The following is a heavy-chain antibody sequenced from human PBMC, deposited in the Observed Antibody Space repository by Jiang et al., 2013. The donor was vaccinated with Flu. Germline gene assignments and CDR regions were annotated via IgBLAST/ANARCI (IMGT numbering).Heavy chain of an antibody. V-gene: IGHV3-30*18. CDR3: AKLGFLDDAFDI. CDR1: GFTFSSFA. CDR2: IPYDGSNK. D-gene: IGHD1-26*01. J-gene: IGHJ3*02. Sequence: RLSCAASGFTFSSFAMHWVRQAPGKGLEWVAFIPYDGSNKYYADSVKGRFTISRDNSKNTLYLQMNSLRTEDTAVYNCAKLGFLDDAFDIWGQGTMVTVSS.